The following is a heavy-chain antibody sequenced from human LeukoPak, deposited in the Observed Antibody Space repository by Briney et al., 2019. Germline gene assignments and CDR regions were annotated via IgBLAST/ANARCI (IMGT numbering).Heavy chain of an antibody. D-gene: IGHD5-12*01. V-gene: IGHV4-34*01. Sequence: SETLSLTCAVYGGSFSGYYWSWIRQPPGKGLEWIGEINHSGSTNYNPSLKSRVTISVDTSKNQFSLKLSSVTAADTAVYYCAGVTVATGAYWRQGTLVTVSS. CDR2: INHSGST. CDR1: GGSFSGYY. J-gene: IGHJ4*02. CDR3: AGVTVATGAY.